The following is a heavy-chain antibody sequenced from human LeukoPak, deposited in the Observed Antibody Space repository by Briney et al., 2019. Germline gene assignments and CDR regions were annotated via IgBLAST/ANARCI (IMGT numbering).Heavy chain of an antibody. CDR2: IRYDGSNK. Sequence: GGSLRLSCAASGFTFSSYGMHWVRQAPGKGLEWVAFIRYDGSNKYYADSVKGRFTISRDNAKNALYLQMNSLRAEDTALYYCAKDGYFGVAATGDWGQGTLVTVSS. D-gene: IGHD2-15*01. CDR1: GFTFSSYG. V-gene: IGHV3-30*02. J-gene: IGHJ4*02. CDR3: AKDGYFGVAATGD.